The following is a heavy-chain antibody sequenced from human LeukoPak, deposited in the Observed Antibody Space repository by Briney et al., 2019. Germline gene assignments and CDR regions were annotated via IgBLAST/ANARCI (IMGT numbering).Heavy chain of an antibody. Sequence: SETLSLTCAVYGGSFSGYYWSWIRQPPGKGLEWIGEINHSGSTNYNPSLKSRVTISVDTSKNHLSLRLSSVTAADTAVYYCARLTEKLNLFSSSSGFDYWGQGTLVTVSS. CDR3: ARLTEKLNLFSSSSGFDY. CDR1: GGSFSGYY. CDR2: INHSGST. D-gene: IGHD6-6*01. J-gene: IGHJ4*02. V-gene: IGHV4-34*01.